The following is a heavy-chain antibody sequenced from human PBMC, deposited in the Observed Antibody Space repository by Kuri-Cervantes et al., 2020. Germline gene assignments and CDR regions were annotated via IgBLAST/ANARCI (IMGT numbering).Heavy chain of an antibody. CDR1: GGSISSSSYY. D-gene: IGHD3-3*01. Sequence: ESLKISCTVSGGSISSSSYYWGWIRQPPGKGLEWIGSIYYSGSTYYNPSLKSRVTISVDTSKNQFSLKLSSVTAADTAVYYCAISLDYDFWSGTIGLSAFDIWGQGTMVTVSS. CDR3: AISLDYDFWSGTIGLSAFDI. V-gene: IGHV4-39*01. J-gene: IGHJ3*02. CDR2: IYYSGST.